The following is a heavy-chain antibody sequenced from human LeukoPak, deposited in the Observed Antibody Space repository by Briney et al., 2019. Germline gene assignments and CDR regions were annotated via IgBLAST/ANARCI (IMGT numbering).Heavy chain of an antibody. D-gene: IGHD2-2*01. CDR3: AKGEYQLHNWFDP. CDR2: ISGSGGST. V-gene: IGHV3-23*01. CDR1: GFDFINAW. J-gene: IGHJ5*02. Sequence: PGGSLRLSCAASGFDFINAWMSWVRQAPGKGLEWVSAISGSGGSTYYADSVKGRFTISRDNSKNTLYLQMNSLRAEDTAVYYCAKGEYQLHNWFDPRGQGTLVTVSS.